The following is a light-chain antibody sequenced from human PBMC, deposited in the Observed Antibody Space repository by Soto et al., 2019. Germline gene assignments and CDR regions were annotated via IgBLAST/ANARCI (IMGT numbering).Light chain of an antibody. CDR1: SSDVGFYNF. V-gene: IGLV2-8*01. CDR2: EVT. CDR3: ASYAGTRLFV. J-gene: IGLJ1*01. Sequence: QSALTQPPSASGSPGQSLTISCTGTSSDVGFYNFVSWYQQRPGKAPKLVIYEVTKRPSGVPDRFSGFKSGSTASLTVSGLQADDEADYYCASYAGTRLFVFGSGTKVTVL.